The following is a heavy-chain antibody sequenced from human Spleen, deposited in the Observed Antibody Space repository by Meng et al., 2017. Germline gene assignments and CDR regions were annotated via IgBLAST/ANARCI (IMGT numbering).Heavy chain of an antibody. CDR3: AKDIVWDERRDWSGGSCYSELGYFDY. J-gene: IGHJ4*02. CDR1: GFTLDDYA. Sequence: GESLKISCAASGFTLDDYAMHWVRQAPGKGLEWVSLMSWDGGSTYYADSVKGRFTISRDNSKNSLYLNMNSLRTEDTAMYYCAKDIVWDERRDWSGGSCYSELGYFDYWGQGTRVTVSS. D-gene: IGHD2-15*01. V-gene: IGHV3-43*01. CDR2: MSWDGGST.